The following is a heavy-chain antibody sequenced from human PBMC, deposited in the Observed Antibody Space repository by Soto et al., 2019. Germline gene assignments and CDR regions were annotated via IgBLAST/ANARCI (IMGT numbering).Heavy chain of an antibody. J-gene: IGHJ5*02. CDR1: GFTFSSYG. Sequence: QVQLVESGGGVVQPGWSLRLSCAASGFTFSSYGMHWVRQAPGKGLEWVAVISYDGSNKYYADSVKGRFTISRDNSKNTLYLQMNSLRAEDTAVYYCAKDLSPGYIENWFDPWGQGTLVTVSS. CDR2: ISYDGSNK. D-gene: IGHD5-18*01. V-gene: IGHV3-30*18. CDR3: AKDLSPGYIENWFDP.